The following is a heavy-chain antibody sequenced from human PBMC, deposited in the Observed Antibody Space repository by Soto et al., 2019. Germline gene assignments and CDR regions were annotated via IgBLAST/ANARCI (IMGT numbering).Heavy chain of an antibody. CDR1: RGTFSSYT. CDR2: IIPILGIA. D-gene: IGHD5-18*01. J-gene: IGHJ5*02. CDR3: AIDIQLSKGNWFDP. Sequence: QVQLVQSGAEVKKPGSSVKVSCKASRGTFSSYTISWVRQAPGQGLEWMGRIIPILGIANYAQKFQGRVTITADKSTSTAYMELSSLRSEDTAVYYCAIDIQLSKGNWFDPWGQGTLVTVSS. V-gene: IGHV1-69*02.